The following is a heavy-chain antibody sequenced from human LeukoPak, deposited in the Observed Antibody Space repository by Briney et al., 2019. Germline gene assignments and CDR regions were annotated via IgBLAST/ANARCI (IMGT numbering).Heavy chain of an antibody. CDR3: ARSGDYYDSSGYRSPVYFDY. CDR2: ISYDGSNK. V-gene: IGHV3-30-3*01. J-gene: IGHJ4*02. Sequence: GGSLRLSRAASGFTFSSYAMHWVRQAPGKGLEWVAVISYDGSNKYYADSVKGRFTISRDNSKNRLYLQMNSLRAEDTAVYYCARSGDYYDSSGYRSPVYFDYWGQGTLVTVSS. CDR1: GFTFSSYA. D-gene: IGHD3-22*01.